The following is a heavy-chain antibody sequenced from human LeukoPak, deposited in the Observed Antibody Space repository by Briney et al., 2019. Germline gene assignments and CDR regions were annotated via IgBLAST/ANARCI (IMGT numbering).Heavy chain of an antibody. Sequence: ASVKVSCKASGYTFTSYAIHWVRQAPGQRLEWMGWINAGNGNTKYAQKFQGRVTITRDTSASTAYMELSSLRSEDTAVYYCARDSSMVRGVIMTYWGQGTLVTVSS. V-gene: IGHV1-3*01. CDR3: ARDSSMVRGVIMTY. J-gene: IGHJ4*02. D-gene: IGHD3-10*01. CDR1: GYTFTSYA. CDR2: INAGNGNT.